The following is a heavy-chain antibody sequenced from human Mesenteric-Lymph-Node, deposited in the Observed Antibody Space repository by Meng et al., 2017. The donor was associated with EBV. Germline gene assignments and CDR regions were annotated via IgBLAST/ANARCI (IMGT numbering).Heavy chain of an antibody. CDR2: ISYTGIT. V-gene: IGHV4-39*07. CDR1: GGTISRCDYH. J-gene: IGHJ4*02. CDR3: ARVSQWVLEGMEY. Sequence: REVGRGLVKPSDTLLLTCTVSGGTISRCDYHWGWIRQPPGKGLEWIGSISYTGITYYNPSLKSRVTVSVDTSKNQFSLSLTSVTAADTALYYCARVSQWVLEGMEYWGQGTLVTVSS. D-gene: IGHD6-19*01.